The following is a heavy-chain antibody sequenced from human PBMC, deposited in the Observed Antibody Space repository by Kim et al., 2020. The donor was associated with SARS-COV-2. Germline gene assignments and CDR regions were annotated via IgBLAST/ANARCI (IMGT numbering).Heavy chain of an antibody. J-gene: IGHJ4*02. CDR3: AKGALYDILTGYHSNYYFDY. V-gene: IGHV3-23*01. D-gene: IGHD3-9*01. Sequence: RFTISRDNSKNTLYLQMNSLRAEDTAVYYCAKGALYDILTGYHSNYYFDYWGQGTLVTVSS.